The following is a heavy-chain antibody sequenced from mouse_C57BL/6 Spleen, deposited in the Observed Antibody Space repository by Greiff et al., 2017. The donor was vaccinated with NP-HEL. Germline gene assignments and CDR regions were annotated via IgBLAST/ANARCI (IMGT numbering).Heavy chain of an antibody. D-gene: IGHD1-1*01. J-gene: IGHJ3*01. CDR3: AREDHYYGSVAD. V-gene: IGHV5-4*01. Sequence: EVKLMESGGGLVKPGGSLKLSCAASGFTFSSYAMSWVRQTPEKRLEWVATISDGGSYTYYPDNVKGRFTISRDNAKNNLYLQMSHLKSEDTAMYYCAREDHYYGSVADWGQGTLVTVSA. CDR1: GFTFSSYA. CDR2: ISDGGSYT.